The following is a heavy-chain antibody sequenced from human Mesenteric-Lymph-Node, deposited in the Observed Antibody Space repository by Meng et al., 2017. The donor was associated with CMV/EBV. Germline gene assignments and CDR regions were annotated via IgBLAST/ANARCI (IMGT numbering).Heavy chain of an antibody. Sequence: ETLSLTCTVSGGSISSDDYYWSWIRQAPGKGLEWVANIKQDGSEKYYVDSVKGRFTISRDNAKNSLYLQMNSLRAEDTAVYYCARETTVVTPESFDYWGQGTLVTVSS. CDR2: IKQDGSEK. J-gene: IGHJ4*02. CDR3: ARETTVVTPESFDY. V-gene: IGHV3-7*01. D-gene: IGHD4-23*01. CDR1: GGSISSDDYY.